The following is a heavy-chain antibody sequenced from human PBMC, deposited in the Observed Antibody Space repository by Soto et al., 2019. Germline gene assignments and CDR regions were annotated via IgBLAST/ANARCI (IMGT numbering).Heavy chain of an antibody. J-gene: IGHJ4*02. D-gene: IGHD2-15*01. Sequence: EVQLVESGEGLVQPGGSLRLSCAASGFTFSSHNIHWIRQAPGKGLEFVSAISSSGDRTYYADSVKGRFTITRDNSKNTVWLLMSSLRAEYMAVYYCARARCSSGQCYYFDYWGRGALVSVSS. CDR1: GFTFSSHN. V-gene: IGHV3-64*02. CDR3: ARARCSSGQCYYFDY. CDR2: ISSSGDRT.